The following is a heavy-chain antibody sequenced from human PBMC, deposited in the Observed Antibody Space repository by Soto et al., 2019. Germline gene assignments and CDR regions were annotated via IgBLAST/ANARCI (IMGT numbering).Heavy chain of an antibody. Sequence: EVQLVESGGGLVQPGGSLRLSCAASGFTVNSNYMSWVRQAPGKGLEWISVIYTGGGTYYADSVKGRFSISRDNSKNTVYLQMNSLRVEDTAGYYCASDAGIAAGGHWGQGTLVTVSS. CDR1: GFTVNSNY. J-gene: IGHJ4*02. CDR2: IYTGGGT. CDR3: ASDAGIAAGGH. V-gene: IGHV3-66*01. D-gene: IGHD6-13*01.